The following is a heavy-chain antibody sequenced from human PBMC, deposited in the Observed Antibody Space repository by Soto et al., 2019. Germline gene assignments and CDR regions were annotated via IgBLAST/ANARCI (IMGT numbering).Heavy chain of an antibody. CDR1: RFTFSSYA. J-gene: IGHJ6*02. CDR2: ISGSGGST. V-gene: IGHV3-23*01. Sequence: EVQLLESGGGLVQPGGSLRLSCAASRFTFSSYAMSWVRQAPGKRLEWVSAISGSGGSTYYADSGKGRFTISRDNSKNTLYLQMNSLRAEDTAVYYCASAAREYYYYGMDVWGQGTTVTVSS. CDR3: ASAAREYYYYGMDV.